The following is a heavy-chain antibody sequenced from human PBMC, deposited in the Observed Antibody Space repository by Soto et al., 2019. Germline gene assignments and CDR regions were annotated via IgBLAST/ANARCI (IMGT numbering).Heavy chain of an antibody. J-gene: IGHJ4*02. CDR2: ISYDGSNK. V-gene: IGHV3-30*03. CDR1: GFTFSSYG. D-gene: IGHD3-3*01. Sequence: QVQLVESGGGVVQPGRSLRLSCAASGFTFSSYGMHWVRQAPGKGLEWVAVISYDGSNKYYADSVKGRFTNSRDNSNNTLYLQMNSLRAEDTALYYCGTAQRRITIFGVVTPPPSFGYWGQGTLVTVSS. CDR3: GTAQRRITIFGVVTPPPSFGY.